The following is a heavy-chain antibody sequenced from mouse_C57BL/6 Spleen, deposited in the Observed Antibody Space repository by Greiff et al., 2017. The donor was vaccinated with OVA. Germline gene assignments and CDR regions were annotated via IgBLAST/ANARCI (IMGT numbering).Heavy chain of an antibody. J-gene: IGHJ4*01. CDR2: IWSGGST. CDR1: GFSLTSYG. Sequence: QVQLKESGPGLVQPSQSLSITCTVSGFSLTSYGVHWVRQSPGKGLEWLGVIWSGGSTDYNAAFISRLSISKDNSKSQVFFKMNSLQADDTAIYYCAKPTIVTTRGAMDYWGQGTSVTVSS. D-gene: IGHD2-5*01. V-gene: IGHV2-2*01. CDR3: AKPTIVTTRGAMDY.